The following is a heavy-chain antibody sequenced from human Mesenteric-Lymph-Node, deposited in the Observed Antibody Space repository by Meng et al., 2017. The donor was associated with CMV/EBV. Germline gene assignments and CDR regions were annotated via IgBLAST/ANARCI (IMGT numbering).Heavy chain of an antibody. CDR3: ATRRSSSWSDTQFDY. V-gene: IGHV3-74*01. Sequence: GGSLRLSCAASGFTFSSYWMHWVRQAPGKGLVWVSRINSDGSSTSYADSVKGRFTISRDNSKNTLYLQMNSLRAEDTAVYYCATRRSSSWSDTQFDYWGQGTLVTVSS. D-gene: IGHD6-13*01. J-gene: IGHJ4*02. CDR2: INSDGSST. CDR1: GFTFSSYW.